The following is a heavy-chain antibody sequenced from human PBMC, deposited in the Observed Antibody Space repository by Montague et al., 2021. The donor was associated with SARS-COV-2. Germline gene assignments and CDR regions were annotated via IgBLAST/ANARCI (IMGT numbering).Heavy chain of an antibody. J-gene: IGHJ4*02. CDR2: VYTTGST. D-gene: IGHD5-12*01. V-gene: IGHV4-61*02. CDR1: GGSICSDSYY. Sequence: TLSLTCTVFGGSICSDSYYWSWIRQPAGKGLEWIGRVYTTGSTNYNPSLKSRVTISGDTSRNQFSLRLTSVTAADTAMYYCARAVIYGGYAFAYFDFWGQGVLVTVSS. CDR3: ARAVIYGGYAFAYFDF.